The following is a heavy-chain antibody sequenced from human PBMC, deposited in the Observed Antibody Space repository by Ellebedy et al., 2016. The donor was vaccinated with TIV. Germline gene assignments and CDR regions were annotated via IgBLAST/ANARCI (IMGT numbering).Heavy chain of an antibody. CDR2: MNPNSGNT. V-gene: IGHV1-8*02. D-gene: IGHD2-15*01. Sequence: ASVKVSXXASGGTFSSYAISWVRQAPGQGLEWMGWMNPNSGNTGYAQKFQGRVTMTRNTSISTAYIELSSLRSEDTAVYYCASSPCGGSCYPQGGMDVWGQGTTVTVSS. CDR1: GGTFSSYA. J-gene: IGHJ6*02. CDR3: ASSPCGGSCYPQGGMDV.